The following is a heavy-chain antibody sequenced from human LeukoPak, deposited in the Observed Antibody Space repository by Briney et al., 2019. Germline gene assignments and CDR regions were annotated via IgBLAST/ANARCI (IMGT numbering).Heavy chain of an antibody. CDR3: AKDRSGYEGGGFDY. CDR2: IGGSGGST. J-gene: IGHJ4*02. CDR1: GFTFSSYA. Sequence: GGSLRLSCAASGFTFSSYAMSWVRQAPGKGLEWVSAIGGSGGSTFYADSVKGRFTISRDNSKNTLYLQMNSLRAEDTAVYYCAKDRSGYEGGGFDYWGQGTLVTVSS. D-gene: IGHD5-12*01. V-gene: IGHV3-23*01.